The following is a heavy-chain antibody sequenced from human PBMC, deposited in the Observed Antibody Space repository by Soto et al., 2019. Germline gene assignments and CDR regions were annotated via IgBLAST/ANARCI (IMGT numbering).Heavy chain of an antibody. V-gene: IGHV3-48*01. D-gene: IGHD2-2*02. CDR2: ISKDSDTT. CDR3: TRDYTA. Sequence: GGSLRLSCAGSGFIFSSSGITWVRQAPGKGLDWLSYISKDSDTTFYADSVKGRFTISRDNAKKSVYLQMNSLRVEDTAIYYCTRDYTAWGQGT. J-gene: IGHJ5*02. CDR1: GFIFSSSG.